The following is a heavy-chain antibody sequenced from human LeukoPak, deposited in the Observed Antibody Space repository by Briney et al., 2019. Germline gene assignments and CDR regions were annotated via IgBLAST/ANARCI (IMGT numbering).Heavy chain of an antibody. CDR3: ARVKSSNDAFDI. CDR1: GDSLSGYS. Sequence: SETLSLTCSVSGDSLSGYSWSWIRQPPGKGLEWIGYIYYSGSTNYNPSLKSRVTISVDTSKNQFSLKLSSVTAADTAVYYCARVKSSNDAFDIWGQGTMVTVSS. J-gene: IGHJ3*02. V-gene: IGHV4-59*01. CDR2: IYYSGST. D-gene: IGHD3-10*01.